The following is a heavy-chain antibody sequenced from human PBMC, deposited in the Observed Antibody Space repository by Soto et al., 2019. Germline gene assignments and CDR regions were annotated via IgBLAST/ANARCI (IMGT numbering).Heavy chain of an antibody. J-gene: IGHJ5*02. Sequence: ASVKVSCKASGYTFTGYYMHWVRQAPGQGLEWMGWTNPNSGGTNYAQKFQGRVTMTRDTSISTAYMELSRLRSDDTAVYYCARDRDYGDYEEDWFDPWGQGTLVTVSS. D-gene: IGHD4-17*01. CDR3: ARDRDYGDYEEDWFDP. CDR1: GYTFTGYY. V-gene: IGHV1-2*02. CDR2: TNPNSGGT.